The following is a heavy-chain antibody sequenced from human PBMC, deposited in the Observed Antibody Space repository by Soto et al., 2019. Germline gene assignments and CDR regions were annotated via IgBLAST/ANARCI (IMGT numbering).Heavy chain of an antibody. CDR2: ISGSGGSP. D-gene: IGHD6-19*01. CDR3: AKEGPSGLYYFDY. V-gene: IGHV3-23*01. CDR1: GFTFSNYA. Sequence: EVQLLESGGGLVQPGGSLRLSCAASGFTFSNYAMNWVRQAPGKGLEWVSTISGSGGSPYYADSVKGRFTISRDNSKNTLYLQMNSLRAGDSAIYYCAKEGPSGLYYFDYLGQGTLVTVSS. J-gene: IGHJ4*02.